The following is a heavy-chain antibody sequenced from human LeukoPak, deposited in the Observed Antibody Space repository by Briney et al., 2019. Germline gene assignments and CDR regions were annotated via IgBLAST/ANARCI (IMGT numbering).Heavy chain of an antibody. Sequence: PGGSLRLSCAASGFTFSSYSMNWVRQAPGKGLEWVSSISSSSSYIHYADSVKGRFTISRDNAKNSLYLQMNSLRAEDTAVYYCARERYCGGDRYSFAFDVWGQGTVVTVSS. CDR2: ISSSSSYI. V-gene: IGHV3-21*01. J-gene: IGHJ3*01. CDR1: GFTFSSYS. CDR3: ARERYCGGDRYSFAFDV. D-gene: IGHD2-21*02.